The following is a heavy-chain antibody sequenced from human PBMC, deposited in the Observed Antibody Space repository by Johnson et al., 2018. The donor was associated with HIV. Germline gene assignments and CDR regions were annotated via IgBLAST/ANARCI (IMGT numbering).Heavy chain of an antibody. CDR2: ISYDGSNK. J-gene: IGHJ3*02. D-gene: IGHD1-7*01. Sequence: QVQVVESGGGVVQPGRSLRLSCAASGFTFSSYAMHWVRQAPGKGLEWVAVISYDGSNKYYADSVKGRFTISRDNSKNTLYLQMDSLRDEDTAFYYCAREGELGRDAFDIWGQGTMVTVSS. CDR3: AREGELGRDAFDI. V-gene: IGHV3-30-3*01. CDR1: GFTFSSYA.